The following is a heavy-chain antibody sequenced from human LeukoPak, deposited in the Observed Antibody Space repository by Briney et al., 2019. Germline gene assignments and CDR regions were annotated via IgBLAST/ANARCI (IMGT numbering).Heavy chain of an antibody. Sequence: GGSLRLSCAASGFTFSSYGMHWVRQAPGKGLEWVAVISYDGSNKYYADSVKGRFTISRDNSKNTLYLQMNSLRAEDTAVYYCAKGQCSGGSCYSDYWGQGTLVTVSS. CDR3: AKGQCSGGSCYSDY. CDR2: ISYDGSNK. D-gene: IGHD2-15*01. J-gene: IGHJ4*02. CDR1: GFTFSSYG. V-gene: IGHV3-30*18.